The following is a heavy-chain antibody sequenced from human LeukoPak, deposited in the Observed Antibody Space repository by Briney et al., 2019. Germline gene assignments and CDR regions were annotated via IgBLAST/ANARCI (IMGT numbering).Heavy chain of an antibody. CDR3: AGTTEGGYTYGYFYYYYMDV. CDR2: FYSSGST. D-gene: IGHD5-18*01. CDR1: GGSISSGSYY. Sequence: PSETLSLTCTVSGGSISSGSYYWSWIRQSAEKGLEWIGRFYSSGSTDYNPSLKSRVTISVDTSKNQFSLKLTSVTAADTAVYYCAGTTEGGYTYGYFYYYYMDVWGKGTTVTISS. V-gene: IGHV4-61*02. J-gene: IGHJ6*03.